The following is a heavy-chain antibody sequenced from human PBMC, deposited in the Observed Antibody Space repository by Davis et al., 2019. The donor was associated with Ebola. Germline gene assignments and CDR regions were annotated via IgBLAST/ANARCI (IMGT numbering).Heavy chain of an antibody. CDR2: INPSGGST. V-gene: IGHV1-46*03. D-gene: IGHD2-15*01. Sequence: AASVKVSCKASGYTFTSYYMHWVRQAPGQGLEWMGIINPSGGSTSYAQKFQGRVTMTRDTSTSTVYMELSSLRSEDTAVYYCAWDIVVVVAATGRDYYYGMDVWGQGTTVTVSS. J-gene: IGHJ6*02. CDR1: GYTFTSYY. CDR3: AWDIVVVVAATGRDYYYGMDV.